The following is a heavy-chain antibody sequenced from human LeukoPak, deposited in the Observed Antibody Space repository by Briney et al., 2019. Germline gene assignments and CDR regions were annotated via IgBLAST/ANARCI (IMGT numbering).Heavy chain of an antibody. D-gene: IGHD3-3*01. V-gene: IGHV3-74*01. CDR2: INSDGSTT. CDR3: ASRYESHH. J-gene: IGHJ5*02. Sequence: PGGSLRLSCAASGFTFSSYWMHWVRQAPQEGLVWVSRINSDGSTTSYADSVKGRFTISRDNSKNTLYLQMNSLRAEDTAVYYCASRYESHHWGQGTLVTVSS. CDR1: GFTFSSYW.